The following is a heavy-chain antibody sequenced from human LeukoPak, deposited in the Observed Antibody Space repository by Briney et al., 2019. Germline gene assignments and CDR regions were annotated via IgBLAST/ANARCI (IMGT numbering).Heavy chain of an antibody. D-gene: IGHD3-22*01. V-gene: IGHV3-48*03. J-gene: IGHJ4*02. CDR3: TTLGYHLDS. Sequence: GGSLGLSCAASGFDFGAYEMNWVRQAPGKGLEWVAYFAGSDTTKYYADSVRGRFTISRDNAKKSLYLQMNSLRAEDTALYYCTTLGYHLDSWGQGTLVTVSS. CDR2: FAGSDTTK. CDR1: GFDFGAYE.